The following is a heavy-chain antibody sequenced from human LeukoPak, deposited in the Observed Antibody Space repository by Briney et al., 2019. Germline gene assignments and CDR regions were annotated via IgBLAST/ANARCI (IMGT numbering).Heavy chain of an antibody. CDR2: IKQDGSEK. Sequence: ASVKVSCKASGGTFSSYAISWVRQAPGKGLEWVANIKQDGSEKYYVDSVKGRFTISRDNAKNSLYLQMNSLRAEDTAVYYCARDEAWYCSSTSCPTPLDYWGQGTLVTVSS. V-gene: IGHV3-7*01. CDR1: GGTFSSYA. CDR3: ARDEAWYCSSTSCPTPLDY. D-gene: IGHD2-2*01. J-gene: IGHJ4*02.